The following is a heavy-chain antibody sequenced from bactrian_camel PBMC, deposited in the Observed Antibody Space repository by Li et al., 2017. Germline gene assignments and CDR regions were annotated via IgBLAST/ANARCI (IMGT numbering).Heavy chain of an antibody. CDR2: IPFNGRNI. D-gene: IGHD4*01. CDR3: AATERICSVWFEERYPY. CDR1: GFTFSNYA. Sequence: VQLVESGGGLVQPGGSLRLSCVASGFTFSNYAMNWVRQAPGKEREGVICIPFNGRNINYSDAAKGRFTISRDNAKNTVYLQMNNQKPEDTAMYYCAATERICSVWFEERYPYWGQGTQVTVS. V-gene: IGHV3S35*01. J-gene: IGHJ4*01.